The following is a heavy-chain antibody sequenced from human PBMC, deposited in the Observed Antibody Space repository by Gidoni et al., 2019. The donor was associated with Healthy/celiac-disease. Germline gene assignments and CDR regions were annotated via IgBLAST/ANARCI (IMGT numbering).Heavy chain of an antibody. J-gene: IGHJ4*02. CDR2: ISGSGGST. Sequence: EVQLSESGGGWVQPVVSLRLYCAAPVYTLSSYAMRWLRQAPGKGLEWVSAISGSGGSTYYADSVKGRFTISRDNSKNTLYLQMNSLRAEDTAVYYCAKDPRRDGYNLVDYWGQGTLVTVSS. V-gene: IGHV3-23*01. D-gene: IGHD5-12*01. CDR1: VYTLSSYA. CDR3: AKDPRRDGYNLVDY.